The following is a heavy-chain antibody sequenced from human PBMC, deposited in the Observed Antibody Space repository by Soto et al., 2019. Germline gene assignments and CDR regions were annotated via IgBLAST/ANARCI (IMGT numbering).Heavy chain of an antibody. CDR2: IWYDGSNK. CDR1: GFTFIDDG. J-gene: IGHJ4*02. V-gene: IGHV3-33*01. Sequence: QVQLVESGGGVVQPGRSLRLSCAASGFTFIDDGMHWVRQAPGKGLEWVAVIWYDGSNKYYADSVKGRFTISRDNSKNTLYLHMNSLRAEDTAMYYCERDRESPFDYWGQGTLVTVSS. CDR3: ERDRESPFDY.